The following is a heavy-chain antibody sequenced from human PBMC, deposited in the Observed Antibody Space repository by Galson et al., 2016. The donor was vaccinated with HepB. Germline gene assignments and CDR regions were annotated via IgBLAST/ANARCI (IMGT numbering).Heavy chain of an antibody. CDR3: AGHGGWLSLN. Sequence: SLRLSCAASGFTFTISWMNWFRQAPGKGPEWVANIHQDGSSKFYVDSVKGRFTISRDNARNSVFLQMDSLRAEDTAVYYCAGHGGWLSLNWGHGILVTVSS. CDR1: GFTFTISW. CDR2: IHQDGSSK. V-gene: IGHV3-7*03. D-gene: IGHD3-9*01. J-gene: IGHJ4*01.